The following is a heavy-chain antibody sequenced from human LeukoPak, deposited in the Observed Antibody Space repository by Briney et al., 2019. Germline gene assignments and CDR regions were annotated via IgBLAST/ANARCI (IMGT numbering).Heavy chain of an antibody. Sequence: PGGSLRLSCAASGFTFSSYGMHWVRQAPGKGLEWVAFISYDGSNKYYADSVKGRFTISRDNSKNTPYLQMNSLRAEDTAVYYCARGLSSDYDFWSGPNYWGQGTLVTVSS. CDR2: ISYDGSNK. CDR3: ARGLSSDYDFWSGPNY. D-gene: IGHD3-3*01. CDR1: GFTFSSYG. V-gene: IGHV3-30*03. J-gene: IGHJ4*02.